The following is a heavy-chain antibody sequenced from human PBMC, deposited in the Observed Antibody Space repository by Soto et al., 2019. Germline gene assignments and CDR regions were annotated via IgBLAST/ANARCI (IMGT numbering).Heavy chain of an antibody. CDR2: IWYDGSNK. J-gene: IGHJ4*02. CDR3: AREGDVDTAMVTHFDY. D-gene: IGHD5-18*01. CDR1: GFTFSSYG. Sequence: QVQLVESGGGVVQPGRSLRLSCAASGFTFSSYGMHWVRQAPGKGLEWVAVIWYDGSNKYYADSVKGRFTISRDNSKNTLYLQMNSLRAEDTAVYYCAREGDVDTAMVTHFDYWGQGTLVTVSS. V-gene: IGHV3-33*01.